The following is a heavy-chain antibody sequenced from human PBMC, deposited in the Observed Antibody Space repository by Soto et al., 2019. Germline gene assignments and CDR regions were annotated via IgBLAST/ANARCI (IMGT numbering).Heavy chain of an antibody. CDR2: VRNKANSYST. Sequence: EVQLVESGGGLVQPGGSLRLSCAASGFTFSDHYMDWVRQAPGKGLEGVGRVRNKANSYSTQYAASVKGRFTVSRDGSENSVFLQMNSLKSDDTAVYYCVRVLLGAPTRYFDYCGQGTLVTVSS. J-gene: IGHJ4*02. V-gene: IGHV3-72*01. CDR1: GFTFSDHY. CDR3: VRVLLGAPTRYFDY.